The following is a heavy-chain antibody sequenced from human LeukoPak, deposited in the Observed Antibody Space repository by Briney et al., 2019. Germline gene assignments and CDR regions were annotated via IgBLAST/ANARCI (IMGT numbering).Heavy chain of an antibody. V-gene: IGHV4-38-2*02. Sequence: PSETLSLTCTVSDYSVTSGYYWGWIRQPPGKGLEWIGNMYHSGSVYYNPSLNSRVAISVDTSQNQFSLNLTSVTAADTAVYYCAMALASAPGYWGQGTLVTVSS. CDR1: DYSVTSGYY. CDR3: AMALASAPGY. D-gene: IGHD6-13*01. CDR2: MYHSGSV. J-gene: IGHJ4*02.